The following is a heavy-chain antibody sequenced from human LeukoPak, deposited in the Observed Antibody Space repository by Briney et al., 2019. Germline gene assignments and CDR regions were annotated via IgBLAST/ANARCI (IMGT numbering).Heavy chain of an antibody. CDR1: GFTFSSYW. V-gene: IGHV3-74*01. CDR3: ARGGYLDY. CDR2: INSDGSST. J-gene: IGHJ4*02. Sequence: GGSLRLSCAASGFTFSSYWMHWVRQAPGKGLVWVSHINSDGSSTSYADSVKGRFTISRDNAKNTLYLQMNSLRAEDTAVYYCARGGYLDYWGQGTLVTVSS.